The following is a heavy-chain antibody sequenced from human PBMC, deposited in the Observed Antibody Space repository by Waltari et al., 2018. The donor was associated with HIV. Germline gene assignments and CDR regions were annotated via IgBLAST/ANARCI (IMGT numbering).Heavy chain of an antibody. D-gene: IGHD1-26*01. CDR2: ISSSGSTI. J-gene: IGHJ4*02. Sequence: EVQVVESGGGLVQPGGSLRLSCAGSGFTFSTYEMNWVRQAPGKGLEWVSYISSSGSTIYYADSVKGRFTISRDNAKNSLYLQMNSLRAEDTAVYFCARDGSSYYGLDYWGRGTLVTVSS. CDR1: GFTFSTYE. CDR3: ARDGSSYYGLDY. V-gene: IGHV3-48*03.